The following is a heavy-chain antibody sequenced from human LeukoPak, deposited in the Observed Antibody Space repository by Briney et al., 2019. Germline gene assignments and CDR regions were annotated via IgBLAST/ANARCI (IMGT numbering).Heavy chain of an antibody. J-gene: IGHJ4*02. D-gene: IGHD5-24*01. Sequence: QPGGSLRLSCAASGXTFSGYAMHWVRQAPGKGLESVAVISYDGSNKYYADAVKGRFTISRDNSKNTLYLQMNSLRVEDTAVYYCAKVIREVDMSHDYWGQGALVTVSS. CDR1: GXTFSGYA. CDR3: AKVIREVDMSHDY. V-gene: IGHV3-30-3*01. CDR2: ISYDGSNK.